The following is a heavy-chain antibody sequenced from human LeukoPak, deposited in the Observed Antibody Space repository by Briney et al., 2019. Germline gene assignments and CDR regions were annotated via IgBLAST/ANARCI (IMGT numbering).Heavy chain of an antibody. CDR2: INSDGSST. V-gene: IGHV3-74*01. CDR3: ARVSSGSYFGYYYYYMDV. J-gene: IGHJ6*03. D-gene: IGHD1-26*01. Sequence: GGSLRLSCAASGFTFSNYWIHWVRQAPGKGLVWVSRINSDGSSTSYADSVKGRFTISRDNAKNTLYLQMNSLRAEDTAVYYCARVSSGSYFGYYYYYMDVWGKGTTVTVSS. CDR1: GFTFSNYW.